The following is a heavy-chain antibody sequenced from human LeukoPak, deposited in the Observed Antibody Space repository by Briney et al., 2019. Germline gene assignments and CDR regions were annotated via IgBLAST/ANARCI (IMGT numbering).Heavy chain of an antibody. CDR2: IIPIFGTA. Sequence: GASVKVSCKASGGTFSSYAISWVRQAPGQGLEWMGGIIPIFGTANYAQKFQGRVTITADKSTSTAYMELSSLRSEDTAVYYCARGDDGYNSGHYYFDYWGQGTLVTVSS. J-gene: IGHJ4*02. D-gene: IGHD5-24*01. CDR3: ARGDDGYNSGHYYFDY. CDR1: GGTFSSYA. V-gene: IGHV1-69*06.